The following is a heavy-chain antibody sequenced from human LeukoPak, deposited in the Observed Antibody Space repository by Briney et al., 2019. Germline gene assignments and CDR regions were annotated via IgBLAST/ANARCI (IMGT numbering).Heavy chain of an antibody. V-gene: IGHV3-74*01. CDR1: GXTFSSYW. D-gene: IGHD3-22*01. Sequence: SGGSLRLSCAASGXTFSSYWVHWVRQTPGKGLVWVSRINTDESITTYADSVKGRFTISRDNAKNTLYLQMNSLRAEDTAVYYCARGGGYYYYDSSFDYWGQGTLVTVSS. CDR3: ARGGGYYYYDSSFDY. CDR2: INTDESIT. J-gene: IGHJ4*02.